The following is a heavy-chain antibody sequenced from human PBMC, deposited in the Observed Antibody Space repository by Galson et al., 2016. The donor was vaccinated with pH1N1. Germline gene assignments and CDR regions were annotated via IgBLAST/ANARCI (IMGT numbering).Heavy chain of an antibody. Sequence: SVKVSCKASGYTFTDYYLHWVRQAPGQGLKWMGRINPKSGVTDFAQNFQGRVTMTRDTSINTAYMELRRLRFDDTAVYYCASVGAGYNVVWGQGTLVTVSS. D-gene: IGHD5-24*01. CDR3: ASVGAGYNVV. V-gene: IGHV1-2*06. CDR1: GYTFTDYY. J-gene: IGHJ4*02. CDR2: INPKSGVT.